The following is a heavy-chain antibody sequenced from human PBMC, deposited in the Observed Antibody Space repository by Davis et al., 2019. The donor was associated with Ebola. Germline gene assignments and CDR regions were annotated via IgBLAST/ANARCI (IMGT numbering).Heavy chain of an antibody. Sequence: AASVKVSCKASGYTFTNYYMHWVRQAPGQGLEWMGTINPSGGDTSYAQKFQGRVTMTRDTSTRTVYMDLSSLRSEDTAVYYCARDMIVVVVAATKSLYYYGMDVWGQGTTVTVSS. D-gene: IGHD2-15*01. J-gene: IGHJ6*02. CDR1: GYTFTNYY. V-gene: IGHV1-46*03. CDR2: INPSGGDT. CDR3: ARDMIVVVVAATKSLYYYGMDV.